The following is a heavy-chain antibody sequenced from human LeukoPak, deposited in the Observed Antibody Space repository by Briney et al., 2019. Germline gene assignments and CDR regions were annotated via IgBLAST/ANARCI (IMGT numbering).Heavy chain of an antibody. CDR3: ARGRGPAAITVDALDI. CDR1: GYTFTSYG. Sequence: SVKVSCKASGYTFTSYGINWVRQAPGQGLEWMGGIIPIFTATKNAQKFQGRVTITTDESRSTVYMELSSLRSEDTAIYYCARGRGPAAITVDALDIWGHGTKVTVSS. CDR2: IIPIFTAT. D-gene: IGHD2-2*01. J-gene: IGHJ3*02. V-gene: IGHV1-69*05.